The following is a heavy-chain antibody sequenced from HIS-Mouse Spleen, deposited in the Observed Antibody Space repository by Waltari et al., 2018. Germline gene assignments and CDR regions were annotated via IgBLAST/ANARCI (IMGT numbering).Heavy chain of an antibody. CDR3: AREIPYSSSWYDWYFDL. Sequence: QLQLQESGPGRVQPPETLSLTCTVPGCSISSSSYYWARVRQPPGKGLEWSGTIYYSGSTYYNPSLKSRVTTSVDTSKNQFSLKLSSVTAADTAVYYCAREIPYSSSWYDWYFDLWGRGTLVTVSS. J-gene: IGHJ2*01. V-gene: IGHV4-39*07. CDR2: IYYSGST. CDR1: GCSISSSSYY. D-gene: IGHD6-13*01.